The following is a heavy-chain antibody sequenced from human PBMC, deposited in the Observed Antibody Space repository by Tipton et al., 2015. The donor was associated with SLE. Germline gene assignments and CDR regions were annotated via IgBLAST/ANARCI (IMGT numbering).Heavy chain of an antibody. Sequence: TLSLTCTVSGGSINSGTYYWTWIRQHPGKGLEWIGYIYYSGSTYYNPSLKSRVTISLDTPKRQFSLKLTSVTAADTAVYYCARAVVHRILYGLDVWGQGTTVTVSS. CDR1: GGSINSGTYY. CDR2: IYYSGST. V-gene: IGHV4-31*03. CDR3: ARAVVHRILYGLDV. J-gene: IGHJ6*02. D-gene: IGHD5-18*01.